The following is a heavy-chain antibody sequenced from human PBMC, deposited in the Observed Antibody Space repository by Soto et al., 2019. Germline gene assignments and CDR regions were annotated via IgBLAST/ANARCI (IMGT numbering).Heavy chain of an antibody. D-gene: IGHD2-21*01. V-gene: IGHV5-51*01. CDR3: ARHIFHPYNWFDP. CDR2: IYPGDSDT. J-gene: IGHJ5*02. CDR1: GYSFTSYW. Sequence: PGEXLKISCKGSGYSFTSYWIGWVRQMPGKGLEWMGIIYPGDSDTRYSPSFQGQVTISADKSISTAYLQWSSLKASDTAMYYCARHIFHPYNWFDPWGQGTLVTVSS.